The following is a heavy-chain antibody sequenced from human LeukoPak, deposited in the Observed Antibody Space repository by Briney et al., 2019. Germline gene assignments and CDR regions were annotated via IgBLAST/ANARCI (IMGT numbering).Heavy chain of an antibody. J-gene: IGHJ4*02. CDR2: INEHGTT. CDR1: GFAFSDSW. CDR3: ARVRGGN. V-gene: IGHV3-74*01. D-gene: IGHD3-16*01. Sequence: GGSLRLSCAASGFAFSDSWMYWVRHAPGKGLVWISNINEHGTTAYADSVKGRFTISRDNAKNILYLQMNSLRAEDTAVYYCARVRGGNWGQGTLVTVSS.